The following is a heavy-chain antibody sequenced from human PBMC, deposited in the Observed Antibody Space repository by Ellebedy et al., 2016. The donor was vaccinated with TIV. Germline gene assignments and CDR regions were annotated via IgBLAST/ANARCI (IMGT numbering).Heavy chain of an antibody. D-gene: IGHD4-23*01. Sequence: GGSLRLXXAASGFTFSSYWMSWVRQAPGKGLEWVANIKQDGSEKYYVDSVKGRFTISRDNAKNSLYLQMNSLRAEDTAVYYCARFSYGGWGLTHFDYWGQGTLVTVSS. J-gene: IGHJ4*02. CDR3: ARFSYGGWGLTHFDY. V-gene: IGHV3-7*01. CDR1: GFTFSSYW. CDR2: IKQDGSEK.